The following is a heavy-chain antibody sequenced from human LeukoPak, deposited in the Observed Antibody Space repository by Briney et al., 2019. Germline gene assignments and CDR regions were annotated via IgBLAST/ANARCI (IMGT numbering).Heavy chain of an antibody. D-gene: IGHD3-10*01. Sequence: GGSLRLSCAASGLTFRSYGMSWVRQAPGKGLEWVSAIGGSGGSTYYADSVKGRFTISRDNSKNTLYLQMNSLRAEDTAVYYCAKVGYYYGSGSPFDYWGQGTLVTVSS. CDR3: AKVGYYYGSGSPFDY. CDR2: IGGSGGST. V-gene: IGHV3-23*01. CDR1: GLTFRSYG. J-gene: IGHJ4*02.